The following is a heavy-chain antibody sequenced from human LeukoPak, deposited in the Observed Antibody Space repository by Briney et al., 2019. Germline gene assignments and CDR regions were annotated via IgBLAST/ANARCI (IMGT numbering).Heavy chain of an antibody. V-gene: IGHV1-18*01. D-gene: IGHD1-26*01. CDR2: ISAHNGDT. J-gene: IGHJ4*02. CDR3: ARDLKRTVGATTASDY. Sequence: GAPAKVSCKASGYTVTSYGISWGSHPNVQGNEWMGWISAHNGDTNYAQKFQGRVSMTTDTSTSTGYMELRSLTSDDTAVYYCARDLKRTVGATTASDYWGQGTLVTVSS. CDR1: GYTVTSYG.